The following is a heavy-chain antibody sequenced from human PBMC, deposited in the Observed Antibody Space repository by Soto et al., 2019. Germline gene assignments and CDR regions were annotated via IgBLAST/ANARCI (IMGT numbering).Heavy chain of an antibody. CDR3: ARTYFYDSSGYPLQFDY. D-gene: IGHD3-22*01. CDR1: GYTFTSSV. CDR2: ISAYNGNT. J-gene: IGHJ4*02. Sequence: QVQLVQSGAEVKKPGASVQFSCKASGYTFTSSVISWVRQAPGQGLEWIGWISAYNGNTNYAQKLQGRVTMTTDTSTSTAYMELRSLRSDDTAVYYCARTYFYDSSGYPLQFDYWGQGTLVTVSS. V-gene: IGHV1-18*01.